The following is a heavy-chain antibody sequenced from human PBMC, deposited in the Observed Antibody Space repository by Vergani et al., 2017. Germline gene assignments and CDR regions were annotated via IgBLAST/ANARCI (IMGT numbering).Heavy chain of an antibody. CDR1: GFTFSSYA. CDR3: ARGPKGYYYYMDV. V-gene: IGHV3-23*01. CDR2: ISGSGGST. J-gene: IGHJ6*03. Sequence: EVQLLESGGGLVQPGGSLRLSCAASGFTFSSYAMSWVRQAPGKGLEWVSAISGSGGSTYYADSVKGRFTISRDNSKNTLYLQMNSLRAEDTAVYYCARGPKGYYYYMDVWGKGTTVTVSS.